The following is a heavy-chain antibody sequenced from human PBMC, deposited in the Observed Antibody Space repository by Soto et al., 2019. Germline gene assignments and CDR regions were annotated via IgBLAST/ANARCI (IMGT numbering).Heavy chain of an antibody. D-gene: IGHD2-15*01. CDR1: EFTFSSSW. V-gene: IGHV3-74*01. J-gene: IGHJ4*02. Sequence: LRLSCVVSEFTFSSSWMHWVRQGPGKGLVWVSRMNSDGSIINYAYSVKGRFTTSRDNAKNMLYLQMNSLRAEDTALYYCVTGWYDYSGRGTLLNTSS. CDR3: VTGWYDY. CDR2: MNSDGSII.